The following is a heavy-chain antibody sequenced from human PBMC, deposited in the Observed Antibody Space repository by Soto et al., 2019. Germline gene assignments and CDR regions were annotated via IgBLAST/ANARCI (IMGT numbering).Heavy chain of an antibody. CDR3: ARFSRSGECH. V-gene: IGHV3-7*01. CDR2: IKQDGSQT. CDR1: GFTFSSYW. D-gene: IGHD3-10*01. J-gene: IGHJ4*02. Sequence: PGGSLRLSCAASGFTFSSYWMSWVRQPPGKGLEWVANIKQDGSQTNYVDSVKGRFTISRDNAKNSLYLQMNSPRVDDTAVYYCARFSRSGECHWGQGTLVTVSS.